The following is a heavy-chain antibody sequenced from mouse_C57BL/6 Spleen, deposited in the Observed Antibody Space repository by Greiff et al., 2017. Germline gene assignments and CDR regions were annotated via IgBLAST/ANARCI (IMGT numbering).Heavy chain of an antibody. J-gene: IGHJ2*01. D-gene: IGHD3-2*02. Sequence: QVQLQQPGAELVKPGASVKLSCKASGYTFTSYWMQWVKQRPGQGLAWIGEIDPSDCYTNYNQKFKGKATLTVDTSSSTAYMQHSSLTSEDSAVYYGARSGTAHLLNDIDYWGQGTTLTVSS. CDR3: ARSGTAHLLNDIDY. V-gene: IGHV1-50*01. CDR1: GYTFTSYW. CDR2: IDPSDCYT.